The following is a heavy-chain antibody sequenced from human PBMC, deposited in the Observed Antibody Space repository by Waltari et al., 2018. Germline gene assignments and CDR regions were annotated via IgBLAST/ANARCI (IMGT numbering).Heavy chain of an antibody. Sequence: QLQLQESGPGLVRPSETLSLTCSVAGGSISSGSFYWGWIRQSPGKGLEWIGGIYYSGSTDYNSNLKSRVTISGDTSKNQFSLKLSSVTAADTAVYYCARHWKKSGYRFDPWGQGTLVTVSS. CDR1: GGSISSGSFY. V-gene: IGHV4-39*01. D-gene: IGHD5-12*01. CDR2: IYYSGST. CDR3: ARHWKKSGYRFDP. J-gene: IGHJ5*02.